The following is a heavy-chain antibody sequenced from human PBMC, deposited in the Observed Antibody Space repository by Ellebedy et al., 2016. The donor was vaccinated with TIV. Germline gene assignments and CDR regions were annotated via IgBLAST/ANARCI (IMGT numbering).Heavy chain of an antibody. J-gene: IGHJ6*03. D-gene: IGHD6-19*01. CDR2: IFHTGNS. V-gene: IGHV4-59*01. Sequence: MPSETLSLTCTVSGGSIRPYYWSWIRQPPGKRLEWIAYIFHTGNSYYNASLRGRATISLDTSKNQFSLSLTSVTTADTAVYYCARNIEPPAGYSGGWGYMDVWGKGTTVTVSS. CDR1: GGSIRPYY. CDR3: ARNIEPPAGYSGGWGYMDV.